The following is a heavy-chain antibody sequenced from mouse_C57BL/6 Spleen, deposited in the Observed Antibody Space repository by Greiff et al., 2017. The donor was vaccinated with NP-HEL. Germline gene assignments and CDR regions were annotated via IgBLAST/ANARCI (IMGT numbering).Heavy chain of an antibody. CDR1: GYTFTGYW. D-gene: IGHD2-4*01. CDR2: ILPGSGST. V-gene: IGHV1-9*01. Sequence: QVQLKQSGAELMKPGASVKLSCKATGYTFTGYWIEWVKPRPGHGLEWIGEILPGSGSTNYNEKFKGKATFTADTSSNTAYMQLSSLTTEDSAIYYGASLYYEYDGGPAYYAMDYWGQGTSVTVSS. CDR3: ASLYYEYDGGPAYYAMDY. J-gene: IGHJ4*01.